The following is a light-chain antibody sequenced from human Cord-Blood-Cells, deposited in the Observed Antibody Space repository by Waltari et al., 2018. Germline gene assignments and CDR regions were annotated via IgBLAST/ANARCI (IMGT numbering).Light chain of an antibody. Sequence: DLHMTRAPFSLPAPVGDTFTITCRASQSISSYLNWYQQKPGKAPKLLIYAASSLQSGVPSRFSSSGSGTDFTLTISSLQPEDFATYYCQQSYSTPITFGQGTRLEIK. CDR3: QQSYSTPIT. CDR2: AAS. V-gene: IGKV1-39*01. CDR1: QSISSY. J-gene: IGKJ5*01.